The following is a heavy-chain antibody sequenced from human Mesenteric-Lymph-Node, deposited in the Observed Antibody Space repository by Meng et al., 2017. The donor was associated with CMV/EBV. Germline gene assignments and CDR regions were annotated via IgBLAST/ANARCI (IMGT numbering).Heavy chain of an antibody. CDR2: ISHDKKNM. D-gene: IGHD6-19*01. V-gene: IGHV3-48*04. J-gene: IGHJ4*02. Sequence: GESLKISCAASGFTFSSFSMNWVRQAPGKGLEWVSYISHDKKNMHCADSVKGRLTISRDNAKNSLYLQLNSLRAEDTAVYYCAREALGGLGIAVAGTEFDYWGQGTLVTVSS. CDR3: AREALGGLGIAVAGTEFDY. CDR1: GFTFSSFS.